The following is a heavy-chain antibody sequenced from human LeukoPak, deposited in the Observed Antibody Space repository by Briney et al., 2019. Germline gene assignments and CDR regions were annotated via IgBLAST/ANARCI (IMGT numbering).Heavy chain of an antibody. D-gene: IGHD6-25*01. CDR1: GGTFSGYA. CDR2: IIPIFGTA. V-gene: IGHV1-69*13. CDR3: ARGGDTSDLYCGMDV. J-gene: IGHJ6*02. Sequence: GASVKVSCKASGGTFSGYALSWVRQAPGQGLEWMGRIIPIFGTANYAQKFQGRVTITADESTSTAYMELSSLRSEDTAIYYCARGGDTSDLYCGMDVWGQGTTVTVSS.